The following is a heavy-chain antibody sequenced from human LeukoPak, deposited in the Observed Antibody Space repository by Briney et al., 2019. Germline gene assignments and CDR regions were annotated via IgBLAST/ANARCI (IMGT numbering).Heavy chain of an antibody. V-gene: IGHV3-21*01. J-gene: IGHJ6*03. D-gene: IGHD5-18*01. CDR3: ARDPQLWSYYYYYYMDV. Sequence: PGGTLRLSCAASGFTFSSYSMNWVRQAPGKGLEWVSSTSSSSSYIYYAVSVKGRFTISRDNAKNSLYLQMNSLRAEDTAVYYCARDPQLWSYYYYYYMDVWGKGTTVTVSS. CDR2: TSSSSSYI. CDR1: GFTFSSYS.